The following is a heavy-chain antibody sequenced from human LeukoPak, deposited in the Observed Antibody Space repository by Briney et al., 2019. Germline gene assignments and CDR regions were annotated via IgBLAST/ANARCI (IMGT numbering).Heavy chain of an antibody. J-gene: IGHJ3*01. Sequence: ASVKVSCKASGYTFTSYGISWVRQAPGQGLEWMGWISAYNGNTNYAQTLQDRVTITRDMSTSTAYMELSSLRSEDTAVYYCAAEIYGGNSDCCTFDFWGPGTPVTVSS. V-gene: IGHV1-18*01. CDR3: AAEIYGGNSDCCTFDF. CDR1: GYTFTSYG. CDR2: ISAYNGNT. D-gene: IGHD4-23*01.